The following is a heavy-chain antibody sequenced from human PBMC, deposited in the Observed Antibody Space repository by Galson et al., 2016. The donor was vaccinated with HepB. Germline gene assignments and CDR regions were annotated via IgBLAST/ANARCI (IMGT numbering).Heavy chain of an antibody. V-gene: IGHV3-73*01. CDR3: TSLTIFGVVTNY. J-gene: IGHJ4*02. D-gene: IGHD3-3*01. Sequence: SLRLSCAASGFTFSGSAMHWVRQASGKGLGWVGRIRSKANNYATAYAASVKGRFTISRDDSKNTAYLQMNSLKTEDTAVYYCTSLTIFGVVTNYWGQGTLVTVSS. CDR1: GFTFSGSA. CDR2: IRSKANNYAT.